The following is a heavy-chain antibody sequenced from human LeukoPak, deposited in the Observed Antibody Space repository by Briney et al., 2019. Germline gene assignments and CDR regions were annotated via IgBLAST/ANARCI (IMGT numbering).Heavy chain of an antibody. V-gene: IGHV1-46*01. CDR3: ARVVLRYSAFDI. J-gene: IGHJ3*02. CDR1: GGTFSSYA. CDR2: INPSGGST. D-gene: IGHD3-9*01. Sequence: ASVKVSCKASGGTFSSYAISWVRQAPGQGLEWMGIINPSGGSTSYAQKFQGRVTMTRDMSTSTVYMELSSLRSEDTAVYYCARVVLRYSAFDIWGQGTMVTVSS.